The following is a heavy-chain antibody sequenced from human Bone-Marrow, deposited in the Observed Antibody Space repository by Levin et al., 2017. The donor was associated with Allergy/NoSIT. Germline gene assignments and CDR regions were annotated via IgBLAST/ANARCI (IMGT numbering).Heavy chain of an antibody. V-gene: IGHV3-48*04. J-gene: IGHJ5*02. CDR1: GFTFSSYS. Sequence: GGSLRLSCAASGFTFSSYSMNWVRQAPGKGLEWTSYISSSSNTMYYADSVKGRFTISRDNAKNSLFLQMSSLRAEDTAVHYCARKRGSSWYLWFDPWGQGTLVTVSS. CDR3: ARKRGSSWYLWFDP. CDR2: ISSSSNTM. D-gene: IGHD6-13*01.